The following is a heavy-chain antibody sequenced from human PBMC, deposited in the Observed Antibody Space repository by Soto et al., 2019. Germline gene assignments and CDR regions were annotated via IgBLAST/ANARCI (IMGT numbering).Heavy chain of an antibody. Sequence: EVQLVESGGGLVQPGGSLRLSCAASGFTFSSYWMHWVRQAPGKGLVWVSRINSDGSSTSYADSVKGRFTISRDNAKNTLNLQMNSLRAEDTAVYYCARDDPYSSSWNHYGMDVWGQGTTVTVSS. J-gene: IGHJ6*02. CDR2: INSDGSST. CDR3: ARDDPYSSSWNHYGMDV. D-gene: IGHD6-13*01. V-gene: IGHV3-74*01. CDR1: GFTFSSYW.